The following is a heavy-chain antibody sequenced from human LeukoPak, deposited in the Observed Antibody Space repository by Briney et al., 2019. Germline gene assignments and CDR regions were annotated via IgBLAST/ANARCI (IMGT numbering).Heavy chain of an antibody. Sequence: PGGSLRLSCAASGFPFSSYGMHWVRQAPGKGLEWVAVIWYDGSNKYYADSVKGRFTISRDNSKNTLYLQMNSLRAEDTAVYYCAKDRIAAAGIFDYWGQGTLVTVSS. CDR3: AKDRIAAAGIFDY. D-gene: IGHD6-13*01. V-gene: IGHV3-33*06. CDR2: IWYDGSNK. J-gene: IGHJ4*02. CDR1: GFPFSSYG.